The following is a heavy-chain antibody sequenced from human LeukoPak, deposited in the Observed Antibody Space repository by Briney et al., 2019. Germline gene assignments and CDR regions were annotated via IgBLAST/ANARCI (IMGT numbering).Heavy chain of an antibody. D-gene: IGHD6-19*01. J-gene: IGHJ4*02. CDR3: ARQVVAVAGTGYFDY. CDR2: IYYSGST. V-gene: IGHV4-39*01. Sequence: SETLSLTCTVSGGSIRSSSYYWGWIRQPPGKRLEWVGRIYYSGSTYYNASLKSRGTISVDTSKNQFSLKLNSVTAADTAVYFCARQVVAVAGTGYFDYWGQGTLVTVSS. CDR1: GGSIRSSSYY.